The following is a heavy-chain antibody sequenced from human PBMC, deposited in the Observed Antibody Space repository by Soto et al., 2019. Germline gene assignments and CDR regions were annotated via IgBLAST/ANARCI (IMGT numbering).Heavy chain of an antibody. J-gene: IGHJ3*02. CDR3: AKDNDSGCDWLRVGDASDI. CDR1: GFTFSSYG. V-gene: IGHV3-30*18. D-gene: IGHD5-12*01. CDR2: MSYDGSNK. Sequence: QVQLVESGGGVVQPGRSLRLSCAASGFTFSSYGMHWVRQAPGKGLEWVAVMSYDGSNKYYADSVKGRLTISRDNSKNTLYLQMNTLRGEDTAVYYCAKDNDSGCDWLRVGDASDIWGQGTMVTVSS.